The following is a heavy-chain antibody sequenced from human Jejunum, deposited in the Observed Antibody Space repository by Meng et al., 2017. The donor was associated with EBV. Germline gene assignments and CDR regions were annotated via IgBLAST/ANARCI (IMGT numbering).Heavy chain of an antibody. CDR2: ISSSGFNK. D-gene: IGHD5-12*01. CDR3: AKDRVATIFDS. CDR1: GFSFSSYG. Sequence: QVQLVESGGGVVQPGRSLRLSCAASGFSFSSYGMHWVRQAPGKGLEWVAFISSSGFNKDYSDSVKGRFTISRDTSKNTLYLQMNSLRAEDTAVYFCAKDRVATIFDSWGQGTLVIVSS. V-gene: IGHV3-30*18. J-gene: IGHJ4*02.